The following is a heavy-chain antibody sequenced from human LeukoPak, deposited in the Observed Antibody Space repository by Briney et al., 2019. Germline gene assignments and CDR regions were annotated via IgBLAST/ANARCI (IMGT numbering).Heavy chain of an antibody. D-gene: IGHD2-8*02. V-gene: IGHV3-48*04. CDR1: GFTFSTYS. J-gene: IGHJ3*02. CDR3: ARGGVPGGFDI. Sequence: PGGSLRLSCAASGFTFSTYSMNWVRQAPGKGLEWVSYISSSSSNMYYADSVRGRFTISRDNAKNTVYLQMNSLRAEDTALYYCARGGVPGGFDIWGQGTMVTVSS. CDR2: ISSSSSNM.